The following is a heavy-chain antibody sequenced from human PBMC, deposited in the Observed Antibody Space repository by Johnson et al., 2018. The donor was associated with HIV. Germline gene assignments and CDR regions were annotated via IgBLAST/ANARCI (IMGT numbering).Heavy chain of an antibody. V-gene: IGHV3-11*04. J-gene: IGHJ3*02. CDR1: GFTFSDYY. D-gene: IGHD3-10*01. CDR3: AREAWGFGERVDAFDI. Sequence: QVQLVESGGGLVKPGGSLRLSCAASGFTFSDYYMSWIRQAPGKGLEWVSYISSSGDTAYYADSVKGRFTISRDSSKNTLFLQMNSLRAEDTAVYYCAREAWGFGERVDAFDIWGQGTMVTVSS. CDR2: ISSSGDTA.